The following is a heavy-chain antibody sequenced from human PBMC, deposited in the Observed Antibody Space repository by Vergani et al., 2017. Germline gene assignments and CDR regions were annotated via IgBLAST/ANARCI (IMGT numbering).Heavy chain of an antibody. V-gene: IGHV3-30*18. CDR3: AKVPGRPNSSGWYYFDY. J-gene: IGHJ4*02. Sequence: QVQLVESGGGVVQPGRSLRLSCAASGFTFSSYGMHWVRQAPGKGLEWVAVISYDGSNKYYADSVKGRFTISRDNSKNTLYLQMNSLRAEDTAVYYCAKVPGRPNSSGWYYFDYWGQGTLVTVSS. CDR1: GFTFSSYG. D-gene: IGHD6-19*01. CDR2: ISYDGSNK.